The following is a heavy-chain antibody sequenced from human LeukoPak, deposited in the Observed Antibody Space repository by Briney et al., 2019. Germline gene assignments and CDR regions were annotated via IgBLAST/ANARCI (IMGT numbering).Heavy chain of an antibody. CDR1: GGSISTYY. CDR3: ARVRYYGSGSYWFYFDY. CDR2: ISYSGST. V-gene: IGHV4-59*01. D-gene: IGHD3-10*01. Sequence: SETLSLTCTVSGGSISTYYWSWIRQPPGKGLEWIGYISYSGSTNYNPSLKSRVTISLDKSKNQFSLRLNSVTAADTAVYYCARVRYYGSGSYWFYFDYWGPGTLVTVSS. J-gene: IGHJ4*02.